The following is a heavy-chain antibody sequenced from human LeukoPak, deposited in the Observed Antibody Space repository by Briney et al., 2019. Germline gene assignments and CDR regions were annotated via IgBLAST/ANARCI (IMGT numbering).Heavy chain of an antibody. CDR3: AADYYSYCGGDCYSI. CDR1: GDTFSSYA. CDR2: INPSGGST. V-gene: IGHV1-69*04. Sequence: ASVKVSCKASGDTFSSYAISWVRQAPGQGLEWMGIINPSGGSTSYAQKFQGRVTITADKSTSTAYMELSSLRSEDTAVYYCAADYYSYCGGDCYSIWGQGTLVTVSS. D-gene: IGHD2-21*02. J-gene: IGHJ4*02.